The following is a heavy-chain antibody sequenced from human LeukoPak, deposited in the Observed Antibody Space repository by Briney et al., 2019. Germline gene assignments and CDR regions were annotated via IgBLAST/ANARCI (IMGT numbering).Heavy chain of an antibody. V-gene: IGHV3-7*03. CDR2: IKQDGSEK. Sequence: GGSLRLSCAASGFNFNTYWMSWVRQAPGKGLEWVANIKQDGSEKFYVDSMKGRFTISRDNSKNSLYLQMNSLRAEDTALYYCAKEGLTTAPSGRFDYWGQGTLVTVSS. CDR3: AKEGLTTAPSGRFDY. CDR1: GFNFNTYW. J-gene: IGHJ4*02. D-gene: IGHD4-11*01.